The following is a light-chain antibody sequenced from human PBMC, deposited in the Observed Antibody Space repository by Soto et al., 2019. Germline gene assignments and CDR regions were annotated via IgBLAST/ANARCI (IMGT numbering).Light chain of an antibody. V-gene: IGLV1-47*02. CDR3: AAWDDSLSGPV. CDR1: SSNIGSNF. CDR2: SNN. J-gene: IGLJ1*01. Sequence: QSVLTQPPSVSAAPGQKVTISCSGSSSNIGSNFVYWYHQLPGTAPKLLIYSNNQRPSGVPDRFSGSKSGTSASLAISGLRSEDEADYYCAAWDDSLSGPVFGTGTKLTVL.